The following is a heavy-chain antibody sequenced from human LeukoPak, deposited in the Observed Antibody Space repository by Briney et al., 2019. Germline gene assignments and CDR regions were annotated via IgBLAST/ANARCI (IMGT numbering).Heavy chain of an antibody. Sequence: GGSLRLSCAASGFTFSSYWMSWVRQAPGKGLEWVANIKQDGSEKYYVDSVKGRFTISRDNAKNSLYLQMNSLRAEDTAVYYCARDSSSWYSPPYVENGMDAWGQGTTVTVSS. CDR3: ARDSSSWYSPPYVENGMDA. V-gene: IGHV3-7*01. D-gene: IGHD6-13*01. CDR1: GFTFSSYW. CDR2: IKQDGSEK. J-gene: IGHJ6*02.